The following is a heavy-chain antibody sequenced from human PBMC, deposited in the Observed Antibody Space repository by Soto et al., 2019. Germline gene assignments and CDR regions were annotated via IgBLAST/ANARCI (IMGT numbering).Heavy chain of an antibody. J-gene: IGHJ6*02. Sequence: QVQLQESGPGLVKPSQTLSLTCTVSGGSISSGDYYWSWIRQPPGKGLEWIGYIYYSGSTYYNPSLKSRVTISVDTSKNQFSLKLSSVTAADTAVYYCAREYSSDTDYYYGMDVWGQGTTVNVSS. V-gene: IGHV4-30-4*01. CDR3: AREYSSDTDYYYGMDV. CDR2: IYYSGST. CDR1: GGSISSGDYY. D-gene: IGHD6-25*01.